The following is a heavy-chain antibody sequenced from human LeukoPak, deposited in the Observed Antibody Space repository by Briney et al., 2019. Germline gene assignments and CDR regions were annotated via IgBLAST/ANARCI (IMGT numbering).Heavy chain of an antibody. CDR2: ISGSGGST. CDR3: ARDISSSWFFDP. D-gene: IGHD6-13*01. Sequence: GGSLRLSCSASGFTFSNYAMNWVRQAPGKGLEWVSGISGSGGSTYYADSVKGRFTISRDNAKNSLYLQMNSLRAEDTAVYYCARDISSSWFFDPWGQGTLVTVSS. J-gene: IGHJ5*02. V-gene: IGHV3-23*01. CDR1: GFTFSNYA.